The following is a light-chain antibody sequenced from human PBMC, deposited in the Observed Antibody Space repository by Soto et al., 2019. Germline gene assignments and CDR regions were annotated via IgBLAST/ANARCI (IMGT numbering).Light chain of an antibody. V-gene: IGLV2-23*02. CDR2: EVN. CDR3: CSYVGIRNFV. CDR1: SSDIGGFDL. J-gene: IGLJ2*01. Sequence: QSALTQPDSLSGSPGQSITISCTGSSSDIGGFDLVSWYQQHPGKAPKLLLYEVNKRPSGVSNRFSGSKSGNTASLTISGLPADDEAYYYCCSYVGIRNFVFGGGTKVTVL.